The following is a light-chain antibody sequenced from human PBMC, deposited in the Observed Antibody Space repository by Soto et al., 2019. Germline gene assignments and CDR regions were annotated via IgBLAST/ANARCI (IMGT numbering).Light chain of an antibody. V-gene: IGKV3-20*01. CDR2: GAS. CDR3: QQYINSPWT. J-gene: IGKJ1*01. CDR1: QSVGSSY. Sequence: EVVLTQSPGTLSLSPGERATLSCGASQSVGSSYLAWYQPNPGQAPRLLIYGASTRATGLPDRFSGSGSGTEYTLSISRLEPEDFAVYYCQQYINSPWTFGQGTKVE.